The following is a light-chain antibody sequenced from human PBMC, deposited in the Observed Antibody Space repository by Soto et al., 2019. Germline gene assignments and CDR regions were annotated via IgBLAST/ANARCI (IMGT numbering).Light chain of an antibody. V-gene: IGKV4-1*01. CDR3: QQYESTPPT. CDR2: WAS. J-gene: IGKJ2*01. CDR1: QSVLYSSNNKNY. Sequence: DIVMTQSPDSLAVSLGERATINCKSSQSVLYSSNNKNYLAWYQQRPGQPPKLLIYWASTRESVVPDRFSGSWSGTDFTLTITSLQAEDVAVYYCQQYESTPPTFGHGTKLEIK.